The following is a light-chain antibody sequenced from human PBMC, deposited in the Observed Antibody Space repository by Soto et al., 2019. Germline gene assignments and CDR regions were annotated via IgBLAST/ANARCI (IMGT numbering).Light chain of an antibody. Sequence: DIVMTQSPDSLAVSLGERATINCKSSQSVLYSSTSKNFLAWYQQKPGQAPKLLIYWASTRESGVPDRFSGSGSGTDFTLTITSLQAEDVAVYYCQRYVHWPPGTFGQGTKVDIK. J-gene: IGKJ1*01. CDR1: QSVLYSSTSKNF. V-gene: IGKV4-1*01. CDR2: WAS. CDR3: QRYVHWPPGT.